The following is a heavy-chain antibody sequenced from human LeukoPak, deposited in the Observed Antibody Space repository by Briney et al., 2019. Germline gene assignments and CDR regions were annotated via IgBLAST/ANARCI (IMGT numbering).Heavy chain of an antibody. CDR1: GFTFSNAW. V-gene: IGHV3-15*01. D-gene: IGHD2-8*01. J-gene: IGHJ3*02. CDR3: TTAGVLRVTVGAFDI. CDR2: IKRKADGGTS. Sequence: GRSLRLSCAASGFTFSNAWMSWVRQALGKGLEWVGRIKRKADGGTSDYAAPVKGRFTISRDDSKNTLYLQMNSLKTEDSAVYYCTTAGVLRVTVGAFDIWGQGTMVTVSS.